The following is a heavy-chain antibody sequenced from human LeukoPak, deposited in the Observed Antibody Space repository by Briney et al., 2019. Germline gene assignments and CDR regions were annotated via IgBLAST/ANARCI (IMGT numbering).Heavy chain of an antibody. J-gene: IGHJ4*02. D-gene: IGHD1-26*01. Sequence: SETLSLTCTVSGGSISSSSYYWGWIRQPPGKGLEWIGSIYYSGSTYYNPSLKSRVTISVDTSKNQFSLKLSSVTAADTAVYYCAMDSGSYSFDSWGQGTLVTVSS. CDR2: IYYSGST. CDR1: GGSISSSSYY. V-gene: IGHV4-39*01. CDR3: AMDSGSYSFDS.